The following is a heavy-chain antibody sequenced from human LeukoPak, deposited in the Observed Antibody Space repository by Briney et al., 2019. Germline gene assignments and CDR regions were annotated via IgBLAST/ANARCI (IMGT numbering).Heavy chain of an antibody. CDR3: AREGGSSWYGGNDAVDI. CDR1: RYSISSGYY. Sequence: PSETLSLTRAVSRYSISSGYYWGWIRQPPGKGLEWIGRIYQSGSTYYNPSLKSRATLSVETSKTQFSLKLSSVTAPDTAVYYCAREGGSSWYGGNDAVDIWGQGTMVTVSS. D-gene: IGHD6-13*01. CDR2: IYQSGST. J-gene: IGHJ3*02. V-gene: IGHV4-38-2*02.